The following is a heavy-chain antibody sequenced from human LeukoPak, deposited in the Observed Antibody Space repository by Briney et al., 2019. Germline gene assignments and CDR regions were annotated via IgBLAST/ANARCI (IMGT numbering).Heavy chain of an antibody. J-gene: IGHJ4*02. D-gene: IGHD3-3*01. Sequence: GGSLRLSCAASGFTFSSYSMNWVRQAPGKGLEWVSYISSSSSTIYYADSVKGRFTISRDNSKNTLYLQMNSLRAEDTAVYYCAKDRERFLEWLSSDFDYWGQGTLVTVSS. CDR3: AKDRERFLEWLSSDFDY. V-gene: IGHV3-48*01. CDR2: ISSSSSTI. CDR1: GFTFSSYS.